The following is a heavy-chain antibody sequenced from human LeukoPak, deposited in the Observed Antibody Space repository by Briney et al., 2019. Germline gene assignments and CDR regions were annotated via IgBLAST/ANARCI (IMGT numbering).Heavy chain of an antibody. Sequence: SETLSLTCAVSGGSISSSNWWSWVRQPPGKGLEWIGYIYYSGSTNYNPSLKSRVTISVDTSKNQFSLKLSSVTAADTAVYYCARDLVGAGWYFDLWGRGTLVTVSS. CDR1: GGSISSSNW. CDR3: ARDLVGAGWYFDL. V-gene: IGHV4-4*02. CDR2: IYYSGST. J-gene: IGHJ2*01. D-gene: IGHD2-8*02.